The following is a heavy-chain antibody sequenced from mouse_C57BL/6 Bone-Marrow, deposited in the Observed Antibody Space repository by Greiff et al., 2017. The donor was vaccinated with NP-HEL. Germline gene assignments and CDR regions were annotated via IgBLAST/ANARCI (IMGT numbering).Heavy chain of an antibody. D-gene: IGHD1-1*01. CDR2: INPNSGTT. Sequence: EVKLMESGPELVKPGASVKISCKASGYSFTDYNMNWVKQSHGKSLEWIRAINPNSGTTSYNQKFTGKATLTVDQSSSTAYLQLNSLTSEDSAVYYCARSLYGSTCGGDYYAMDYWGQGTSVTVSS. CDR3: ARSLYGSTCGGDYYAMDY. J-gene: IGHJ4*01. V-gene: IGHV1-39*01. CDR1: GYSFTDYN.